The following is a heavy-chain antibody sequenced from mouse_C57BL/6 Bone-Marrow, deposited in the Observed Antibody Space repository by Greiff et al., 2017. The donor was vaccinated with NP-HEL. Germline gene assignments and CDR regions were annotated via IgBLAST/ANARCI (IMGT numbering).Heavy chain of an antibody. CDR1: GYSITSGYY. V-gene: IGHV3-6*01. Sequence: DVQLQESGPGLVKPSQSLSLTCSVTGYSITSGYYWNWIRQFPGNKLEWMGYISYDGSNNYNPSLKNRISITRDTSKNQFFLKLNSVTTEDTATYYCARVFITTVVAPYYFDYWGQGTTLTVSS. J-gene: IGHJ2*01. CDR2: ISYDGSN. D-gene: IGHD1-1*01. CDR3: ARVFITTVVAPYYFDY.